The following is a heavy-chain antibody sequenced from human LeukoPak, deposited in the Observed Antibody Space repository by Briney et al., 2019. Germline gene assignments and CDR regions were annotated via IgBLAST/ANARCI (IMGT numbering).Heavy chain of an antibody. J-gene: IGHJ4*02. CDR2: ISGSDGST. CDR3: AKVALKDIVVVPAAPIDY. Sequence: GGSLRLSCAASGFTFSSYAMSWVRQAPGKGLEWGSAISGSDGSTYYADSVKGRFTSSRDNSKNTLYLQMNSLRAEDTAVYYCAKVALKDIVVVPAAPIDYWGQGTLVTVSS. V-gene: IGHV3-23*01. CDR1: GFTFSSYA. D-gene: IGHD2-2*01.